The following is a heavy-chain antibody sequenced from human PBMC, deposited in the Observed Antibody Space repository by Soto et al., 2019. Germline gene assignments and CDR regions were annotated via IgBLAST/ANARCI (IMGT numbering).Heavy chain of an antibody. CDR1: GGSISSRGYY. CDR2: IYYSGST. V-gene: IGHV4-31*03. J-gene: IGHJ4*02. D-gene: IGHD5-18*01. Sequence: KPSETLSLTCTVSGGSISSRGYYWSWIRQHPGKGLEWIGYIYYSGSTYYNPSLKSRVTISVDTSKNQFSLKLSSVTAADTAVYYCARDTPRGYSYGSFDYWGQGTLVTVSS. CDR3: ARDTPRGYSYGSFDY.